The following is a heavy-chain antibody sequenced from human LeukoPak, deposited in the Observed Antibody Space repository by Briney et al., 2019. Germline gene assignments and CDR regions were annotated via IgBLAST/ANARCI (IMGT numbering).Heavy chain of an antibody. CDR2: ISGGGGST. CDR3: AKDGRGSLPLDFDY. J-gene: IGHJ4*02. D-gene: IGHD2-15*01. V-gene: IGHV3-23*01. CDR1: GFTFSSYA. Sequence: PGGSLRLSCAASGFTFSSYAMSWVRQPPGKGLEWVSAISGGGGSTYYADSVKGRFTISRDNCKNTLYLQMNSLRAEDTALYYCAKDGRGSLPLDFDYWGQGTLVSVSS.